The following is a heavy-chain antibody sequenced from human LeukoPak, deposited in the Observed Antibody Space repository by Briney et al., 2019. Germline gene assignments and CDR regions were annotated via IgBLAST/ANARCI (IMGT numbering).Heavy chain of an antibody. CDR2: IIPILGIA. CDR1: GGTFSSYA. D-gene: IGHD4-17*01. Sequence: ASVKVSCKASGGTFSSYAISWVRQAPGQGLEWMGRIIPILGIANYAQKFQGRVTITADKSTSTAYMELSSLRSEDTAVYYCARYYGDYGGAFDMWGQGTMVTVSS. V-gene: IGHV1-69*04. J-gene: IGHJ3*02. CDR3: ARYYGDYGGAFDM.